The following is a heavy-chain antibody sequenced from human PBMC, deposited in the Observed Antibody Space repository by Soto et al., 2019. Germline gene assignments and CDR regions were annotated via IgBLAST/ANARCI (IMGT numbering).Heavy chain of an antibody. V-gene: IGHV1-69*12. CDR1: GGTFSSYA. D-gene: IGHD4-17*01. CDR3: ARTDYGGNSVGWFDP. J-gene: IGHJ5*02. Sequence: QVQLVQSGAVVKKPGSSVKVSCKASGGTFSSYAISWVRQAPGQGLEWMGGIIPIFGTANYAQKFQGRVTITADESXXTAYMELSSLRSEDTAVYYCARTDYGGNSVGWFDPWGQGTLVTVSS. CDR2: IIPIFGTA.